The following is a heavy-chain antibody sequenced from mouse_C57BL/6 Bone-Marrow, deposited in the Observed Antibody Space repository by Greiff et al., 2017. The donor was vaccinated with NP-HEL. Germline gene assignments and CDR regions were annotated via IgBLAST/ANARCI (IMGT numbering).Heavy chain of an antibody. CDR1: GYTFTSYW. CDR2: ISPGSGST. J-gene: IGHJ2*01. Sequence: QVHLQQPGAELVKPGASVKMSCTASGYTFTSYWITWVKQRPGQGLEWIGAISPGSGSTNYNEKFKSKATLTVDTSSSTAYMQLSSLTSEDAAVYYCATPLTGGDYWGQGTTLTVSS. CDR3: ATPLTGGDY. V-gene: IGHV1-55*01. D-gene: IGHD4-1*01.